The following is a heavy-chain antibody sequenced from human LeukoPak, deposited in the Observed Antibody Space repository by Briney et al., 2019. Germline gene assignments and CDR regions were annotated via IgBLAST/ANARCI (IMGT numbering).Heavy chain of an antibody. CDR2: IYTSGST. Sequence: SETLSLTCTVSGGSISSYYWSWIRQPAGKGLEWIGRIYTSGSTNYNPSLKSRVTMSVDTSKNQFSLKLSSVTAADTAVYYCARDDYGGSPFYYYYMDVWGKGTTVTVSS. CDR1: GGSISSYY. V-gene: IGHV4-4*07. J-gene: IGHJ6*03. D-gene: IGHD4-23*01. CDR3: ARDDYGGSPFYYYYMDV.